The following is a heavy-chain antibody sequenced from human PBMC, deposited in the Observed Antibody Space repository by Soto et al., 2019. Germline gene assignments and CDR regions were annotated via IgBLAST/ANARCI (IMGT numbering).Heavy chain of an antibody. CDR2: IGAAGDT. J-gene: IGHJ6*01. V-gene: IGHV3-13*01. CDR3: VRGVLGRGSHYSGLDV. CDR1: GFTFNNYD. D-gene: IGHD2-8*02. Sequence: PVGFLRLACTASGFTFNNYDMHWVRQATGKGLEWLSGIGAAGDTYYPGAVNGRFTISRDNARNSLYLQMNSLSAADTAVCYFVRGVLGRGSHYSGLDVCGAGSTVAV.